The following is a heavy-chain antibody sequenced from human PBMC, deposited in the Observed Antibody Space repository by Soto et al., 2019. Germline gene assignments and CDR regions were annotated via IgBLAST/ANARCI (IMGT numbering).Heavy chain of an antibody. J-gene: IGHJ6*02. V-gene: IGHV3-13*05. Sequence: GGSLRLSCAASGFTFSSYDMHWVRQATGKGLEWVSAIGTAGDPYYPGSVKGRFTISRENAKNSLYLQMNSLRAGDTAVYYCARGGFRSGSDYYYYGMDVWGQGTTVTVSS. CDR2: IGTAGDP. CDR3: ARGGFRSGSDYYYYGMDV. D-gene: IGHD3-3*01. CDR1: GFTFSSYD.